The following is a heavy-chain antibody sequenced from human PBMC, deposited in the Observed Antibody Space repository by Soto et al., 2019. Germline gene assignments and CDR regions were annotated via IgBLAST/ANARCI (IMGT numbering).Heavy chain of an antibody. J-gene: IGHJ4*02. D-gene: IGHD3-22*01. CDR2: IYYSGST. CDR1: GGSISSYY. Sequence: PSETLSLTCTVSGGSISSYYWSWIRQPPGKGLEWIGYIYYSGSTNYNPSLKSRVTISVDTSKNQFPLKLSSVTAADTAVYYCARTYDSSGYGFDYWGQGTLVTVSS. CDR3: ARTYDSSGYGFDY. V-gene: IGHV4-59*01.